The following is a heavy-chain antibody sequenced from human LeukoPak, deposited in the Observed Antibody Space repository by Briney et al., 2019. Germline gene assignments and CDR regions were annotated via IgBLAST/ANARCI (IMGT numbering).Heavy chain of an antibody. V-gene: IGHV1-18*01. Sequence: ASVKVSCKASGYTFTSYAMHWVRQAPGQGLEWMGWISAYNGNTNYAQKLQGRVTMTTDTSTSTAYMELRSLRSDDTAVYYCARDASPWLVSFIWFDPWGQGTLVTVSS. D-gene: IGHD6-19*01. J-gene: IGHJ5*02. CDR2: ISAYNGNT. CDR3: ARDASPWLVSFIWFDP. CDR1: GYTFTSYA.